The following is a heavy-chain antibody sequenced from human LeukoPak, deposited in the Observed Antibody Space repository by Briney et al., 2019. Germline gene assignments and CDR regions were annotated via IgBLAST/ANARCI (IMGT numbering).Heavy chain of an antibody. Sequence: ASVKVSCKASGYTFTGYYMHWVRQAPGQGLEWMGWINPNSGGTHYAQKFQGRVTMTRDTSISTAYMELSRLRSDHTAVYYCASGYGDYDPYYYYGMDVWGQGTTVTVSS. CDR1: GYTFTGYY. CDR2: INPNSGGT. D-gene: IGHD4-17*01. V-gene: IGHV1-2*02. CDR3: ASGYGDYDPYYYYGMDV. J-gene: IGHJ6*02.